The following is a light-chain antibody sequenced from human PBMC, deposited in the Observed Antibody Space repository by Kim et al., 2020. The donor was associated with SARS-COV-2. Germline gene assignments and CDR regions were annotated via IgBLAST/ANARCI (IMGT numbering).Light chain of an antibody. CDR2: DAS. J-gene: IGKJ2*01. Sequence: SAFVGGRVTITCRASQSLSSWLTWYQQKPGKAPKLLIYDASSLEGGVPSRFSGSGSGTDFTLTITSLQPDDFATYYCQQYHSYPYTFGQGTKLEI. V-gene: IGKV1-5*01. CDR3: QQYHSYPYT. CDR1: QSLSSW.